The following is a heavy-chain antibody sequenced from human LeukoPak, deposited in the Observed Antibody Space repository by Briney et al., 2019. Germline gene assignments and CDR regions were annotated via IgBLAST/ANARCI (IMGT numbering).Heavy chain of an antibody. J-gene: IGHJ4*02. V-gene: IGHV4-38-2*02. CDR2: IHYSKIT. Sequence: SETLSLTCTVSGYSISSGFYWGWIRQSPGKGLDWIGSIHYSKITFYNPSLKSRVTMSLDTSKNRFSLNLNSVTAADTAVYYCARAVGTTTGLFDYWGQGTLVTVSS. CDR3: ARAVGTTTGLFDY. CDR1: GYSISSGFY. D-gene: IGHD1-26*01.